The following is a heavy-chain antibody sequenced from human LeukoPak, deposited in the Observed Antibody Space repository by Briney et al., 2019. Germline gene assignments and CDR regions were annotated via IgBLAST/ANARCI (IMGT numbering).Heavy chain of an antibody. Sequence: PSETLSLSCAVYGGSFSGYYWSWIRQPPGKGLEWIGETNHSGSTNYNPSLKSRVTISVDTSKNQFSLKLSSVTAADTAVYYCARRSAIPRGPRWFDPWGQGTLVTVSS. CDR2: TNHSGST. J-gene: IGHJ5*02. CDR3: ARRSAIPRGPRWFDP. CDR1: GGSFSGYY. V-gene: IGHV4-34*01.